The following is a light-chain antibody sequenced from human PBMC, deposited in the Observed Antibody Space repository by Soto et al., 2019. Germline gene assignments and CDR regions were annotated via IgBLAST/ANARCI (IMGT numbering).Light chain of an antibody. CDR1: QSFSSNY. J-gene: IGKJ2*01. V-gene: IGKV3-20*01. Sequence: EIVLTQSPGTLSLSPGERATLSCRASQSFSSNYLAWYQQKPGQAPRLLMYGASGRATGIPDRFSGSGSGTDFTLTISRLEPEDFAVYYCQQYGGSPPFTFGQGTKLEI. CDR2: GAS. CDR3: QQYGGSPPFT.